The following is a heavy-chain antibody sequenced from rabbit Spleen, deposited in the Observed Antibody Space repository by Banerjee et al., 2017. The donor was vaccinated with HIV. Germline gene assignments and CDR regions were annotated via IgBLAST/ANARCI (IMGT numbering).Heavy chain of an antibody. Sequence: QSLEESGGDLVKPGASLTLTCTASGVSFSGDSYMCWVRQAPGKGLEWIACIDSGSSGFTYFATWAIGRFTCSKPSSTTVTLQMTSLTAADTATYFCARDTGGSFSTYGMDLWGPGTLVTVS. D-gene: IGHD8-1*01. J-gene: IGHJ6*01. CDR3: ARDTGGSFSTYGMDL. V-gene: IGHV1S40*01. CDR2: IDSGSSGFT. CDR1: GVSFSGDSY.